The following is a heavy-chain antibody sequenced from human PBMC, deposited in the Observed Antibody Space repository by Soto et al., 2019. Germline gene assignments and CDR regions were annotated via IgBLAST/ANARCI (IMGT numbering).Heavy chain of an antibody. CDR3: ARDSHFYGDYVDAFDI. Sequence: SLRLSCAASGFTFDDYGMSWVRQAPGKGLEWVSGINWNGGSTGYADSVKGRFTISRDNAKNSLYLQMNSLRAEDTALYHCARDSHFYGDYVDAFDIWGQGTMVTVSS. D-gene: IGHD4-17*01. V-gene: IGHV3-20*01. CDR1: GFTFDDYG. J-gene: IGHJ3*02. CDR2: INWNGGST.